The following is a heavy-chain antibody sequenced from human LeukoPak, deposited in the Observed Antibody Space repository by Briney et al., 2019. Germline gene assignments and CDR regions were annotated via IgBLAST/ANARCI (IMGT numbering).Heavy chain of an antibody. CDR3: AREGHSSGNCGMFDI. CDR1: GFRLSSSV. J-gene: IGHJ3*02. V-gene: IGHV3-64*01. Sequence: PGGSLRLSCAASGFRLSSSVMHWDRQGPGKGLEYVSGIDGCGSSTHYANSLKDRFTISKDNSKNTLYLQMGSLRVEDMAVYYCAREGHSSGNCGMFDIWGQGTMVTVSS. CDR2: IDGCGSST. D-gene: IGHD3-22*01.